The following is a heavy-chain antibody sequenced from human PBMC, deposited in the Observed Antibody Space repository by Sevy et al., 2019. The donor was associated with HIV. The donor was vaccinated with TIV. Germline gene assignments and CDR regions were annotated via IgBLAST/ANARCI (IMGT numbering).Heavy chain of an antibody. J-gene: IGHJ3*02. V-gene: IGHV3-21*01. Sequence: GGSLRLSCAASGFTFSSYSMNWVRQAPGKGLEWVSYISSSSSYIYYADSVKGQFTISRDNAKNSLYLQMNSLGAEDTAVYYCARDCGSLTSCYGRNAFDIWGQGTMVTVSS. D-gene: IGHD2-2*01. CDR2: ISSSSSYI. CDR1: GFTFSSYS. CDR3: ARDCGSLTSCYGRNAFDI.